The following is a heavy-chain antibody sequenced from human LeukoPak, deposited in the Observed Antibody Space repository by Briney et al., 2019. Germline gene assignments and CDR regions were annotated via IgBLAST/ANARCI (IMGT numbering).Heavy chain of an antibody. J-gene: IGHJ4*02. Sequence: NPSETLSLTCTVSGGSIRSYYWSWIRQPAGKGLEWIGYIYYSGSTNYNPSLKSRVAISVDTSKNQFSLKLSSVTAADTAVYYCARVYRGVAPFYWGQGTLVTVSS. CDR3: ARVYRGVAPFY. D-gene: IGHD3-3*01. CDR1: GGSIRSYY. V-gene: IGHV4-59*01. CDR2: IYYSGST.